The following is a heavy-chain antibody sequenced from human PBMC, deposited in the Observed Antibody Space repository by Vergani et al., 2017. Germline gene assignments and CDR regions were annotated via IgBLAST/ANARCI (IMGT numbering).Heavy chain of an antibody. Sequence: QVQLQQWGAGLLKPSETLSLTCAVYGGSFSGYYWSWIRQPPGKGLEWIGEINHSGSTNYNPSLKSRVTISVDTSKNQFSLKLSSVTAAETAVYYCARGLGAIAALAVPFNWFDPWGQGTLVTVSS. CDR2: INHSGST. D-gene: IGHD6-6*01. V-gene: IGHV4-34*01. J-gene: IGHJ5*02. CDR3: ARGLGAIAALAVPFNWFDP. CDR1: GGSFSGYY.